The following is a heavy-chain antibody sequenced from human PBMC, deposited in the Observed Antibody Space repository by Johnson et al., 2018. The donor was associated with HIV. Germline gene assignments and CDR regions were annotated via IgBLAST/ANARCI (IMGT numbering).Heavy chain of an antibody. V-gene: IGHV3-11*06. Sequence: QVQLVESGGGLVKPGGSLRLSCAASGFSISDYYMSWIRQAPGKGLVWVSRINSDGSSTNYADSVKGRFTISRDNAKNTLYLQMNSLRAEDTAVYYCAKDFGYPRPRDAFDIWGQGTMVTVSS. CDR2: INSDGSST. D-gene: IGHD5-12*01. CDR3: AKDFGYPRPRDAFDI. J-gene: IGHJ3*02. CDR1: GFSISDYY.